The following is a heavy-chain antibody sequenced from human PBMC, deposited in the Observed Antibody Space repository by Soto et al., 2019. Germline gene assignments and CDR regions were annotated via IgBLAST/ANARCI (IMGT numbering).Heavy chain of an antibody. Sequence: QVQLVQSGAEMKKPGASVNISCQASGFTFSDTLINWVRQGPGQGLEWMGWINPANGNTRYSESFQGRVTISSLSSASTAYVALSDLTAEDTAVYYCARDIVSVGQRANDAFDVWGQGTMITGSS. CDR3: ARDIVSVGQRANDAFDV. J-gene: IGHJ3*01. CDR2: INPANGNT. CDR1: GFTFSDTL. V-gene: IGHV1-3*01. D-gene: IGHD1-26*01.